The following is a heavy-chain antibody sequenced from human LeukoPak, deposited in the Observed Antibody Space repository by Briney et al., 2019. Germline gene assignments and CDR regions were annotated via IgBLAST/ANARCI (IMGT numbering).Heavy chain of an antibody. CDR2: IYPGDSDT. J-gene: IGHJ4*02. D-gene: IGHD4-4*01. Sequence: GESLKISCKGSGYSFTSYWIGWVRQLPGKGLEWMGIIYPGDSDTRYSPSFQGQVTISADKSISTAYLQWSSLKASDTAMYYCARTFPSNYGFFDYWGQGTLVTVSS. V-gene: IGHV5-51*01. CDR3: ARTFPSNYGFFDY. CDR1: GYSFTSYW.